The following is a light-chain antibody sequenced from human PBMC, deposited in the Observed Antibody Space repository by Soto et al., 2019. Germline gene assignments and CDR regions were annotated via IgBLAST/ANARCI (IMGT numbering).Light chain of an antibody. CDR3: QSYDSTLSARSD. Sequence: QCLLTQAPSVSGARGQRVTISCTGSRSNMGAGYDVHWYQQRPGTAPKLLIFGNINRPSGVPDRSSGSKSGTSASLAITGLQAEDEGDYYCQSYDSTLSARSDFGTGTKVTVL. J-gene: IGLJ1*01. CDR2: GNI. V-gene: IGLV1-40*01. CDR1: RSNMGAGYD.